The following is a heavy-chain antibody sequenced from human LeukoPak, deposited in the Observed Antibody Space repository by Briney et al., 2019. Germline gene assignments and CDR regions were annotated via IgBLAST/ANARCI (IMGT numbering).Heavy chain of an antibody. CDR1: GVSIYSSTYY. Sequence: SETLSLTCSVSGVSIYSSTYYWAWIRQPPGKGLEFIGSIYYNEDTFHNPSLKSRLTVSVDTSANLFSLRLTSVTAADTATYYCARQLAAGNDGFDIWGQGTVVTVSS. V-gene: IGHV4-39*01. CDR3: ARQLAAGNDGFDI. CDR2: IYYNEDT. J-gene: IGHJ3*02. D-gene: IGHD2-15*01.